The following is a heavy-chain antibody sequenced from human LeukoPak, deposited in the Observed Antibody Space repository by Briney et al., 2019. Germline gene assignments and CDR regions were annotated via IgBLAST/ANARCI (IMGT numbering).Heavy chain of an antibody. CDR1: GFTFSSYW. Sequence: GGSLRLSCAASGFTFSSYWVSWVRQAPGKGLEWVANIKQDGGEKNYVDSVKGRFTISRDNAKNSLYLQVNSLRAEDTAVYYCARSPSSVSYSGKYDYWGQGTLVTVSS. D-gene: IGHD1-26*01. J-gene: IGHJ4*02. V-gene: IGHV3-7*01. CDR3: ARSPSSVSYSGKYDY. CDR2: IKQDGGEK.